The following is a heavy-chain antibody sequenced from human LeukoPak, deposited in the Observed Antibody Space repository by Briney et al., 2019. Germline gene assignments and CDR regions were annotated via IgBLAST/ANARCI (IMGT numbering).Heavy chain of an antibody. CDR3: ARDYFYGLDV. CDR2: FSDDEGRT. J-gene: IGHJ6*02. V-gene: IGHV3-74*01. Sequence: PGGSLRLSCEVSGFTFSSYWIHWVRQAPGKGLVWVSRFSDDEGRTVYADSVKGRFTISEDNAKNTLYLQMNSLRAEDTAVYYCARDYFYGLDVWGQGTTVTVSS. CDR1: GFTFSSYW.